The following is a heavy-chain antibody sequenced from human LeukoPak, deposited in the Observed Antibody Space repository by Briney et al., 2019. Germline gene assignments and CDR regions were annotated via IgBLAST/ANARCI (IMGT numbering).Heavy chain of an antibody. D-gene: IGHD2-2*02. CDR2: IYHSGGT. CDR1: GYSISSGYY. V-gene: IGHV4-38-2*01. J-gene: IGHJ4*02. Sequence: PSETLSLTCAVSGYSISSGYYWGWIRQPPGKGLEWIGSIYHSGGTYYNPSLKSRVTISVDTSKNQFSLKLSSVTAADTAVYYCARQGYCSSTSCYKGGGSYFDYWGQGTLVTVSS. CDR3: ARQGYCSSTSCYKGGGSYFDY.